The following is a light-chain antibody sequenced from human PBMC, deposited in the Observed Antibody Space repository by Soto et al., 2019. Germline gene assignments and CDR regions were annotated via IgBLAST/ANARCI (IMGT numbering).Light chain of an antibody. CDR1: SSNIGADYD. Sequence: QPVLTQPPSGSGAPGQRVTISCTGSSSNIGADYDVHWYQQLPGTAPKLLIFGDTNRPSGVPDRFSGSKSGTSASLAITGLQADDEADYYCQSYDSSLSGSVFGGGTKLTVL. J-gene: IGLJ2*01. CDR2: GDT. V-gene: IGLV1-40*01. CDR3: QSYDSSLSGSV.